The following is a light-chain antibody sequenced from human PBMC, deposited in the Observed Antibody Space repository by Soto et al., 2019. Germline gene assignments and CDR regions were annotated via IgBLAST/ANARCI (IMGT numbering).Light chain of an antibody. CDR3: QTWGTGEV. V-gene: IGLV4-69*01. CDR1: SGHSSYA. Sequence: QPVLTQSPSASASLGASVKLTCTLSSGHSSYAIAWHQQQPEKGPRYLMKLNSDGSHTKGDGIPDRFSGSSSGAERYLTISNRQSEDEADYYCQTWGTGEVFGGGTKVTVL. J-gene: IGLJ2*01. CDR2: LNSDGSH.